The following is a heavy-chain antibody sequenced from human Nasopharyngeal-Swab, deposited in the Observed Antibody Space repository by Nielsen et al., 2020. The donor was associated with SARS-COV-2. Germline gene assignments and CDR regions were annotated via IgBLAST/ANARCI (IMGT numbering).Heavy chain of an antibody. CDR1: GGSVSSGSYY. D-gene: IGHD3-9*01. Sequence: GSLRLSCTVSGGSVSSGSYYWSWIRQPPGKGLEWIGYIYYSGSTNYNPSLKSRVTISVDTSKNQFSLKLSSVTAADTAVYYCARETYYDILTGYQDYYFDYWGQGTLVTVSS. CDR3: ARETYYDILTGYQDYYFDY. V-gene: IGHV4-61*01. CDR2: IYYSGST. J-gene: IGHJ4*02.